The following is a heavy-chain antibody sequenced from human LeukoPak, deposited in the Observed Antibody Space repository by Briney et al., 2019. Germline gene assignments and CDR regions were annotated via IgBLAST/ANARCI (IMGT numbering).Heavy chain of an antibody. Sequence: GGSLRLSCTASGFTFGDYAMTWVRQAPGKGLEWVGFIRSKAYGGTTEYAASVKGRFTISRDDSKSIAYLQMNSLKTEETAVYYCTRDQTPYYWGQGTLVTVSS. CDR2: IRSKAYGGTT. CDR3: TRDQTPYY. CDR1: GFTFGDYA. V-gene: IGHV3-49*04. J-gene: IGHJ4*02.